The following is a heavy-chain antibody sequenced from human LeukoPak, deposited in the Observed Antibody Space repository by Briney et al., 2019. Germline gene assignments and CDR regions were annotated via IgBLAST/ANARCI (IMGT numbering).Heavy chain of an antibody. J-gene: IGHJ4*02. CDR3: AKVALFSGYYPPFDY. D-gene: IGHD3-22*01. CDR2: ISYDGSNE. V-gene: IGHV3-30*18. Sequence: GSLRLSCAASGFTFSSYGMHWVRQAPGKGLEWVAVISYDGSNEYYADSVKGRFTISRDNSKNTLFLQMNSLRPEDTAVYHCAKVALFSGYYPPFDYWGQGTLVTVSS. CDR1: GFTFSSYG.